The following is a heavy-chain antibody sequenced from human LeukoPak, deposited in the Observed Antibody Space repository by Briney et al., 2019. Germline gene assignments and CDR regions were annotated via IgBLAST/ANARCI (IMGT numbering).Heavy chain of an antibody. J-gene: IGHJ4*02. V-gene: IGHV3-23*01. CDR3: AKDRVSTTVVTRNYFDY. Sequence: HAGGSLRLSCAASGFTFSSYAMGWVRQAPGKGLEWVSVISGSGDSTYYADSVKGRFTISRDNSENMLYLQMNSLRAEDTAVYYCAKDRVSTTVVTRNYFDYWGQGTLVTVSS. CDR2: ISGSGDST. D-gene: IGHD4-23*01. CDR1: GFTFSSYA.